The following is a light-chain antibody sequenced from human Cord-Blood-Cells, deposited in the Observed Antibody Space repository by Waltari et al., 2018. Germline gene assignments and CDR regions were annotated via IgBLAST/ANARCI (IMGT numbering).Light chain of an antibody. Sequence: SYVLTQPPSVSVAPGKTARITCGGNNIGSKSVHWYQQKPGQAPVLVVYNDSDRPSGIPERSSGSNSGNTATLTISRVEAGDEADYYCQVWDSSSDHHWVFGGGTKLTVL. CDR1: NIGSKS. CDR2: NDS. CDR3: QVWDSSSDHHWV. V-gene: IGLV3-21*03. J-gene: IGLJ3*02.